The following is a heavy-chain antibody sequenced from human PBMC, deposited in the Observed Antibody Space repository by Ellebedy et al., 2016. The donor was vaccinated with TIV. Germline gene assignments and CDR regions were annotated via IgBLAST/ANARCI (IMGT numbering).Heavy chain of an antibody. CDR2: IVVGSGNT. CDR1: GFTFTSSA. CDR3: ATGGAYRSGSYYGY. V-gene: IGHV1-58*02. Sequence: ASVKVSCKAPGFTFTSSAMQWVRQARGQRLEWIGWIVVGSGNTNYAQKLQGRVTMTTDTSTSTAYMELSSLRSEDTAVYYCATGGAYRSGSYYGYWGQGTLVTVSS. D-gene: IGHD1-26*01. J-gene: IGHJ4*02.